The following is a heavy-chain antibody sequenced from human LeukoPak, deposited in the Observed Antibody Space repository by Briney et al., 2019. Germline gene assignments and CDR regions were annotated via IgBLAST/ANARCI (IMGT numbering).Heavy chain of an antibody. CDR1: GITFSTSG. CDR3: AKDRTVVVTAYGGWFDP. D-gene: IGHD2-15*01. Sequence: GGSLRLSFAASGITFSTSGMHWVRQAPGRGLEWVAFMRHDGSNEKYADSVKGRFTISRDNSKNTLYLQMNSLIVEGTAVYYCAKDRTVVVTAYGGWFDPWGQGTLVTVSS. V-gene: IGHV3-30*02. J-gene: IGHJ5*02. CDR2: MRHDGSNE.